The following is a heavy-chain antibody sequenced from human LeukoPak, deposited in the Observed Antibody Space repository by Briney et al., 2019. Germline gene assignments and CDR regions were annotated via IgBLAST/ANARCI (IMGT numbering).Heavy chain of an antibody. J-gene: IGHJ4*02. V-gene: IGHV3-21*01. CDR1: GFTFSSYS. Sequence: GGSLRLSCAASGFTFSSYSMNWVRQAPGKGLEWVSSISSSSSYIYYADSVKGRFTISRDNAKNSLYLQMNSLRAEDTAVYYCARALKSGYSSGWYNFDYWGQGTLVTVSS. CDR2: ISSSSSYI. D-gene: IGHD6-19*01. CDR3: ARALKSGYSSGWYNFDY.